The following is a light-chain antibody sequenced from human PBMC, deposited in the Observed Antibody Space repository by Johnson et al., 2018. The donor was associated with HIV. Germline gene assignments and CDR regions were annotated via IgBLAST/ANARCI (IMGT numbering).Light chain of an antibody. V-gene: IGLV1-51*01. CDR2: DNN. Sequence: QSVLTQPPSVSAAPGQKVTISCSGSSSNIGNNYVSWYQQLTGTAPKLLIYDNNKRPSEIPDRFSGSKSGTSATLGITGLQTGDEADYYCGTWDSSLSAYVFGTGTKVTVL. CDR3: GTWDSSLSAYV. J-gene: IGLJ1*01. CDR1: SSNIGNNY.